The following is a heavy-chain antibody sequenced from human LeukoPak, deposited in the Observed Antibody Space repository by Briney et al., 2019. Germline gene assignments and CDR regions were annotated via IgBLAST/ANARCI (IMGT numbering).Heavy chain of an antibody. D-gene: IGHD3-10*01. CDR3: ARDKATYATMVRGPYGMDV. J-gene: IGHJ6*02. CDR1: GGSISSYY. V-gene: IGHV4-59*01. CDR2: IYYSGST. Sequence: SETLSLTCTVSGGSISSYYWSWIRQPPGKGLVWIGYIYYSGSTNYNPSLKSRVTISVDTSKNQFSLKLSSVTAADTAVYYCARDKATYATMVRGPYGMDVWGQGTTVTVSS.